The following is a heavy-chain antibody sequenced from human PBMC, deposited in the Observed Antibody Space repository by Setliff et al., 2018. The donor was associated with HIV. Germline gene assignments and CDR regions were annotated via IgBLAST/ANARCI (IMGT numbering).Heavy chain of an antibody. J-gene: IGHJ6*02. Sequence: LSLTCSIYGGSLSYYYWSWLRQSPGEGLEWIGEVTDGGYTNYNPSLKSRVTISIDTSKRLLSLKLTSVTVADTAVYYCVRGRDCGGADCLIRYYYYTGLDVWGQGTTV. V-gene: IGHV4-34*01. D-gene: IGHD2-21*01. CDR2: VTDGGYT. CDR3: VRGRDCGGADCLIRYYYYTGLDV. CDR1: GGSLSYYY.